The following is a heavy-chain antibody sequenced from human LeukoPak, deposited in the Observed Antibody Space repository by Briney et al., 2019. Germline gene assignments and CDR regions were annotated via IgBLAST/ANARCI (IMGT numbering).Heavy chain of an antibody. CDR2: IKQDGSEK. D-gene: IGHD1-14*01. V-gene: IGHV3-7*01. CDR1: GFTFSNYW. J-gene: IGHJ6*02. CDR3: AVTPNHGMDV. Sequence: GRSLRLSCAASGFTFSNYWMRWVRQAPGKGLEWVANIKQDGSEKYYVDSVKGRFTISRDNAKNSLYLQMNRLRAEDTAVYYCAVTPNHGMDVWGQGTTVIVSS.